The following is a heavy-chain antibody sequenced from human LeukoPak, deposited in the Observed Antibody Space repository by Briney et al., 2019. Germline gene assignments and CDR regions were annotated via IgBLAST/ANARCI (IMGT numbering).Heavy chain of an antibody. CDR2: IDWDDDK. Sequence: SGPALVKPTQTLTLTCTFSGFSPSTSGMRVSWIRQPPGKALEWLARIDWDDDKYCSTSLKTRLTISKDTSKNQVVLTMTNMDPVDTATYYCARTSRYYAMDVWGQGTTVTVSS. CDR1: GFSPSTSGMR. V-gene: IGHV2-70*04. J-gene: IGHJ6*02. CDR3: ARTSRYYAMDV.